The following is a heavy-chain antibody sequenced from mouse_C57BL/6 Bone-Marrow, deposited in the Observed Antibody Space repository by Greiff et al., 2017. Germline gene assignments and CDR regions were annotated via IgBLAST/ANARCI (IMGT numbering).Heavy chain of an antibody. CDR3: ARADYYYGSSYFYWYFDV. CDR2: IGPSDSYT. Sequence: QVQLQQPGAELVMPGASVKLSCKASGYTFTSYWMHWVKQRPGQGLEWIGEIGPSDSYTNYNQKFKGKSTVTVDKSSSTAYMQLSSLTSEDSAVYYCARADYYYGSSYFYWYFDVWGTGTTVTVSS. D-gene: IGHD1-1*01. V-gene: IGHV1-69*01. J-gene: IGHJ1*03. CDR1: GYTFTSYW.